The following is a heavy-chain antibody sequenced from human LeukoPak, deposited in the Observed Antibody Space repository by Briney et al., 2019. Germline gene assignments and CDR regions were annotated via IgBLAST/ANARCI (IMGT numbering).Heavy chain of an antibody. V-gene: IGHV3-30*04. CDR2: ISYDGSNK. CDR1: GFTFSSYA. Sequence: GGSLRLSCAASGFTFSSYAMHWVRQAPGKGLEWVAVISYDGSNKYYADSVKGPFTISRDNSKNTLYLQMNSLRAEDTAVYYCAREGRLVNYDILAGYYPPYLPYFDYWGQGTLVTVSS. D-gene: IGHD3-9*01. CDR3: AREGRLVNYDILAGYYPPYLPYFDY. J-gene: IGHJ4*02.